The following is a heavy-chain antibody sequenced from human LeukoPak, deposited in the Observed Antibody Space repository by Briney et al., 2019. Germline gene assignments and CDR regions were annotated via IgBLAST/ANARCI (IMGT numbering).Heavy chain of an antibody. CDR3: ARGIAAAGTTLPINWFDP. CDR2: SNPNSGGT. J-gene: IGHJ5*02. Sequence: ASVKVSCKASGYTXTDYYMHWVRQAPGQGLEWMGWSNPNSGGTNYAQKFQGRVTMTRDTSISTAYMELSRLTSEDTAVYYCARGIAAAGTTLPINWFDPWGQGTLVTVSS. CDR1: GYTXTDYY. D-gene: IGHD6-13*01. V-gene: IGHV1-2*02.